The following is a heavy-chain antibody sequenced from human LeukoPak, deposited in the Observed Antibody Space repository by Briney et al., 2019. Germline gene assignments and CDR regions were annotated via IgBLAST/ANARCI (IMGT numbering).Heavy chain of an antibody. Sequence: SGGSLRLSCAASGFTFSDYSMNWVRQAPGKGLEWVSYISSSSSFIYYADSVKGRFTISRDNAKNSLYLQMNSLRAEDTAVYYSARGIDYGANWDAFDIWGQGTMVAVSS. V-gene: IGHV3-48*01. CDR1: GFTFSDYS. CDR2: ISSSSSFI. J-gene: IGHJ3*02. CDR3: ARGIDYGANWDAFDI. D-gene: IGHD4-23*01.